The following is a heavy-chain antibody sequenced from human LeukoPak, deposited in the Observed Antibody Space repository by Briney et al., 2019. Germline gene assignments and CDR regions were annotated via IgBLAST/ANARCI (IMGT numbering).Heavy chain of an antibody. J-gene: IGHJ5*02. CDR3: ARAKWEQRWFDP. Sequence: GGSLRLSCAASGFTFSSYWLHWVRQAPGKGLVWVSRINSDGSSTSYADSVKGRFTISRDNAKNTLYLQTNSLRAEDTAVYYCARAKWEQRWFDPWGQGTLVTVSS. CDR1: GFTFSSYW. CDR2: INSDGSST. D-gene: IGHD1-26*01. V-gene: IGHV3-74*01.